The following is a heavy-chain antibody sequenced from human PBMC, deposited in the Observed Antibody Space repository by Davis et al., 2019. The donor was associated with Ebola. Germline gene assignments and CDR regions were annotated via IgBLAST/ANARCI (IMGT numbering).Heavy chain of an antibody. V-gene: IGHV3-7*01. D-gene: IGHD1-26*01. CDR3: ARDPIVGATLDS. CDR2: IKQDGSVK. Sequence: PGGSLRLSCTASGFTFSSYWMSWVRQGPGKGLEWVANIKQDGSVKYYVDSVKGRFTISRDNAKNSLYLQMNSLRAEDTAVYYCARDPIVGATLDSWGQGTLVTVSS. J-gene: IGHJ4*02. CDR1: GFTFSSYW.